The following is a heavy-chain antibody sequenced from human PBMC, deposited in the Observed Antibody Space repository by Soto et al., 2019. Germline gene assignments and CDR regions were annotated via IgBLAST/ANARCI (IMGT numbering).Heavy chain of an antibody. D-gene: IGHD3-10*01. CDR3: AKDFPWRYYGSGTPRGVDY. J-gene: IGHJ4*02. CDR2: ISYDGSNK. Sequence: PGGSLRLSCAASGFTFSSYGMHWVRQAPGKGLEWVAVISYDGSNKYYADSVKGRFTISRDNSKNTLYLQMNSLRAEDAAVYYCAKDFPWRYYGSGTPRGVDYWGQGTLVTVSS. CDR1: GFTFSSYG. V-gene: IGHV3-30*18.